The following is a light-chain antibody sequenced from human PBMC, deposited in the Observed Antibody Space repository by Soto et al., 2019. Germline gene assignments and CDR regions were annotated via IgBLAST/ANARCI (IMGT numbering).Light chain of an antibody. CDR2: LGS. Sequence: DLVMTQSPLSLPVTPGEPASISCRSSQSLLHNNGYNYLDWYLQKPGQSPQLLIYLGSNRASGVPDRFSGSGSGTGFTLKISIVEAEDVGVYYCMQALQTPLTFGQGTRLEIK. V-gene: IGKV2-28*01. CDR3: MQALQTPLT. CDR1: QSLLHNNGYNY. J-gene: IGKJ5*01.